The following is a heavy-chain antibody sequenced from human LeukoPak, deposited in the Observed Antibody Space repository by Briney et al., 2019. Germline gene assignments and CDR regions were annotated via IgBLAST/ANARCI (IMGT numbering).Heavy chain of an antibody. CDR2: INPNSGGT. D-gene: IGHD3-3*01. J-gene: IGHJ6*02. CDR3: AREVKYYDFWSGYYAPFDYYYYGVDV. V-gene: IGHV1-2*02. CDR1: GYTFTGYY. Sequence: GASVKVSCKASGYTFTGYYMHWVRQAPGQGLEWMGWINPNSGGTNYAQKFQGRVTMTRDTSISTAYMELSRLRSDDTAVYYCAREVKYYDFWSGYYAPFDYYYYGVDVWGQGTTVTVSS.